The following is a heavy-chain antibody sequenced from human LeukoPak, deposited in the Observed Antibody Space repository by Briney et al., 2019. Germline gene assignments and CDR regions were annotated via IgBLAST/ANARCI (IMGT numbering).Heavy chain of an antibody. CDR1: GGSMSSGNYY. Sequence: SETLSLTCTVAGGSMSSGNYYWNWLPQSPGKGLEGIGYPNHSGYTFYNPSLKSRVALSIETSQKPFSLTLSSVTADDTAVYYCATSPYSGYFD. V-gene: IGHV4-30-4*08. CDR2: PNHSGYT. D-gene: IGHD3-22*01. J-gene: IGHJ3*01. CDR3: ATSPYSGYFD.